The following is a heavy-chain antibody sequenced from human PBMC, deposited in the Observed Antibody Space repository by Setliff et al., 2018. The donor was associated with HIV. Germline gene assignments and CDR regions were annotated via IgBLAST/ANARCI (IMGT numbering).Heavy chain of an antibody. CDR2: IYTSGST. CDR3: ARQTWEYYDTLTGYYRSPKNFDS. Sequence: PSETLSLTCTVSGGSISSYYWSWIRQPAGKGLEWIGRIYTSGSTNYNPSLKSRVTISLDTSKNQFFLKLSSVTAPDTAIYYCARQTWEYYDTLTGYYRSPKNFDSWGQGTLVTVSS. CDR1: GGSISSYY. V-gene: IGHV4-4*07. J-gene: IGHJ4*02. D-gene: IGHD3-9*01.